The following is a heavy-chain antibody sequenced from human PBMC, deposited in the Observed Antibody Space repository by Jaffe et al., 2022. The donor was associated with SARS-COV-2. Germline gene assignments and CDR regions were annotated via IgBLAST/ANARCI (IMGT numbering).Heavy chain of an antibody. CDR2: ISGSGGST. J-gene: IGHJ3*02. D-gene: IGHD3-9*01. CDR3: ANHYDILTGYPDPFDI. V-gene: IGHV3-23*01. Sequence: EVQLLESGGGLVQPGGSLRLSCAASGFTFSSYAMSWVRQAPGKGLEWVSAISGSGGSTYYADSVKGRFTISRDNSKNTLYLQMNSLRAEDTAVYYCANHYDILTGYPDPFDIWGQGTMVTVSS. CDR1: GFTFSSYA.